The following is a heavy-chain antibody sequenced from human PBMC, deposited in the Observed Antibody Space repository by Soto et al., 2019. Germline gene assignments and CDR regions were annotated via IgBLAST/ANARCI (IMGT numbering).Heavy chain of an antibody. Sequence: QVQLVQSGAEVKKPGASVTVSCKVSGYTFTTYGVSLVRQAPGQGLEWMGWINTYNGDTNYALKVQGRVTMTIDTATSTAYLELGSLTSDDTAVYYCARDVGNGYGYGYGYWGQGTLVTVSS. CDR2: INTYNGDT. J-gene: IGHJ4*02. V-gene: IGHV1-18*01. CDR3: ARDVGNGYGYGYGY. D-gene: IGHD5-18*01. CDR1: GYTFTTYG.